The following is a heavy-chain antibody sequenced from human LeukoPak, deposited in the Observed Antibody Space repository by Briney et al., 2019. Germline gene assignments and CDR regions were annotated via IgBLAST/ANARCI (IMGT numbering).Heavy chain of an antibody. D-gene: IGHD3-10*01. V-gene: IGHV3-11*04. CDR3: ARAAIPPFVAGRTLYYYYMDV. CDR1: GFTFSDYY. CDR2: ISSSGSTI. J-gene: IGHJ6*03. Sequence: PGGSLRLSCAASGFTFSDYYMSWIRQAPGKGLEWVSYISSSGSTIYYADSVKGRFTISRDNAKNSLYLQMNSLRAEDTAVYYCARAAIPPFVAGRTLYYYYMDVWGKGTTVTVSS.